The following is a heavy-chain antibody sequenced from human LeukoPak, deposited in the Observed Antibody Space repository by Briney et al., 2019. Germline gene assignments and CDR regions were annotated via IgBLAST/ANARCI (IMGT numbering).Heavy chain of an antibody. J-gene: IGHJ4*02. CDR1: GFTFSTYA. CDR3: AKARLARGAALDS. CDR2: ITGSGDGT. D-gene: IGHD2-15*01. Sequence: GGSLRLSCAASGFTFSTYAMTWVRQAPGKGLEWVSSITGSGDGTSAADSVTGRFSISRDNSKSTLYLQMNSLRVEDTAVYYCAKARLARGAALDSWGQGTLVTVPS. V-gene: IGHV3-23*01.